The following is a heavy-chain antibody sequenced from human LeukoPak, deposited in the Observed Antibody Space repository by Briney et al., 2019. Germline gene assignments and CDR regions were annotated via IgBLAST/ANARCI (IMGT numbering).Heavy chain of an antibody. CDR3: ARSSYYYDSSGYPGYYFDY. D-gene: IGHD3-22*01. CDR2: VNPNSGGT. CDR1: GYTCTDYY. Sequence: GASVKVSCKASGYTCTDYYIHWVRQAPGQGLEWMGWVNPNSGGTNYAQKFQGRVTMTRDTSISTAYMELSRLRSDDTAVFFCARSSYYYDSSGYPGYYFDYWGQGTLVTVSS. V-gene: IGHV1-2*02. J-gene: IGHJ4*02.